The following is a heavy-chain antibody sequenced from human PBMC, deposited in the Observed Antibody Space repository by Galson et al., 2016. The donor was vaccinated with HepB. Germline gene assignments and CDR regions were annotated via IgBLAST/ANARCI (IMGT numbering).Heavy chain of an antibody. J-gene: IGHJ3*02. D-gene: IGHD2-21*01. CDR2: INHSGST. V-gene: IGHV4-34*01. Sequence: TLSLTCAVYGGSFSGYYWSWIRQPPGKGLEWIWEINHSGSTNYNPSLKSRVTISVDTSKNQISLKLSSVTAADTAVYYCARGNYSAFDIWGQGTMVTVSS. CDR3: ARGNYSAFDI. CDR1: GGSFSGYY.